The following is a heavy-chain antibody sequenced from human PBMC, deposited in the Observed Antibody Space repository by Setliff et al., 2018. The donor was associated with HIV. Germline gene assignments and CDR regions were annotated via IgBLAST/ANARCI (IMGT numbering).Heavy chain of an antibody. CDR1: GFTFDEYD. V-gene: IGHV3-9*01. CDR2: ISWKRGGI. J-gene: IGHJ6*04. CDR3: VKGGSLAGQFFYYLHV. Sequence: PGGSLRLSCEASGFTFDEYDMHWVRQAPGKGLEWVSGISWKRGGIGYADSVRGRFTISRDNAKNSLYLQMNSLRPEDTALYYCVKGGSLAGQFFYYLHVWGKGTAVTVSS. D-gene: IGHD6-19*01.